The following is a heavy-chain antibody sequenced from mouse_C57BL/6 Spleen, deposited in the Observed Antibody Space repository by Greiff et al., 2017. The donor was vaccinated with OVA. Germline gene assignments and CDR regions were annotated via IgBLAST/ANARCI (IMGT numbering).Heavy chain of an antibody. CDR2: INPSTGGT. CDR1: GYSFTGYY. V-gene: IGHV1-42*01. Sequence: EVKLMESGPELVKPGASVKISCKASGYSFTGYYMNWVKQSPEKSLEWIGEINPSTGGTTYNQKFKAKATLTVDKSSSTAYMQLKSLTSEDSAVYYCARSLFDYWGQGTTLTVSS. CDR3: ARSLFDY. J-gene: IGHJ2*01.